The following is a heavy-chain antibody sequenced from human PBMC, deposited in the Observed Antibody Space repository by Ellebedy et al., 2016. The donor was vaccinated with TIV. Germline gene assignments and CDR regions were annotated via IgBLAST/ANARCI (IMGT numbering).Heavy chain of an antibody. CDR3: ARDALITMIVPDAGGMDV. CDR1: GGSISSSSYY. V-gene: IGHV4-39*07. Sequence: SETLSLXXTVSGGSISSSSYYWGWIRQPPGKGLEWIGSIYYSGSTYYNPSLKSRVTMSVDTSKNQFSLKLSSVTAADTAVYYCARDALITMIVPDAGGMDVWGQGTTVTVSS. D-gene: IGHD3-22*01. CDR2: IYYSGST. J-gene: IGHJ6*02.